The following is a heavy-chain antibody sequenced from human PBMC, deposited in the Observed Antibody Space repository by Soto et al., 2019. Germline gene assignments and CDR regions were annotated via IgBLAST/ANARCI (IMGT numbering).Heavy chain of an antibody. CDR3: ARNVGGSGPFDK. CDR1: GFSFSNYA. J-gene: IGHJ4*02. V-gene: IGHV3-33*01. CDR2: IWDNGDTK. D-gene: IGHD1-26*01. Sequence: QVQLVESGGGVVQPGRSLRLSCASSGFSFSNYAMHWVRQAPGKGLQWVAVIWDNGDTKYYADSVEGRFTISRDNSKNTLYLQMESLRAEATAIYYFARNVGGSGPFDKWGQGTRVTVSS.